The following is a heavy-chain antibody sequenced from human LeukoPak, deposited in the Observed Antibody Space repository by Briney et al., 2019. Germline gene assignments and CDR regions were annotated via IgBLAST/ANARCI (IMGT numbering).Heavy chain of an antibody. Sequence: GGSLRLSCAASGFTFSSYSMNWVRQAPGKGQEWVSYISSSSSTIYYADSVKGRFTISRDNAKNSLYLQMNSLRAEDTAVYYCARGGGRDFWSGYEVDYWGQGTLVTVSS. CDR3: ARGGGRDFWSGYEVDY. D-gene: IGHD3-3*01. CDR2: ISSSSSTI. CDR1: GFTFSSYS. J-gene: IGHJ4*02. V-gene: IGHV3-48*04.